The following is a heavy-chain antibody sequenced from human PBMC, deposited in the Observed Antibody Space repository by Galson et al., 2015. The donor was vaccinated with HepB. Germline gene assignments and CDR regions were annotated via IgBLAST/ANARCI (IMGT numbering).Heavy chain of an antibody. CDR2: IDWEDDK. CDR1: GFSLTTGGMC. V-gene: IGHV2-70*01. Sequence: PALVKPTQTLTLTCTFSGFSLTTGGMCVTWIRQPPGKALEWLALIDWEDDKYYSTSLKTRLTISKDTSKNQEVLTMTNMDPVDTATYYCARVGPDSGAYYQYYFDYWGQGILVTVSS. J-gene: IGHJ4*02. CDR3: ARVGPDSGAYYQYYFDY. D-gene: IGHD1-26*01.